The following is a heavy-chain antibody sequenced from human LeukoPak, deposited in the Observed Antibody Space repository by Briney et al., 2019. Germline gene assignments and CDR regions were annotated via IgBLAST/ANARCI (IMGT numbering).Heavy chain of an antibody. CDR1: GGSISSYY. V-gene: IGHV4-38-2*02. Sequence: SETLSLTCTVSGGSISSYYWSWIRQPPGKGLEWIGSIYHSGSTYYNPSLKSRVTISVDTSKSQFSLKLSSVTAADTAVYYCARATYYYDSSGYWTLEFDFDIWGQGTMVTVSS. D-gene: IGHD3-22*01. CDR2: IYHSGST. CDR3: ARATYYYDSSGYWTLEFDFDI. J-gene: IGHJ3*02.